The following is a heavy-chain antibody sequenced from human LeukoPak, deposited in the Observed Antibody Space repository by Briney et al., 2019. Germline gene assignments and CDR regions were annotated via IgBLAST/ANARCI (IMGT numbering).Heavy chain of an antibody. D-gene: IGHD4-17*01. Sequence: ATVKISCKASGYTFTDYYMHWVQQAPGKGLEWMGRVDPEDGETIYAEKFQGRVTITADTSTDTAYMELSSLRSEDTAAYYCATVTTVTPNWFDPWGQGTLVTVSS. J-gene: IGHJ5*02. V-gene: IGHV1-69-2*01. CDR3: ATVTTVTPNWFDP. CDR2: VDPEDGET. CDR1: GYTFTDYY.